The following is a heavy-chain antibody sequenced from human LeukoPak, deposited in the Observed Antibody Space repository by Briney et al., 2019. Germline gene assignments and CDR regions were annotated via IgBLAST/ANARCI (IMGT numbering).Heavy chain of an antibody. D-gene: IGHD1-26*01. Sequence: GASVKVSCKASGYTFTGYYMHWVRQAPGQGLEWMGWINPNSGGTNYAQKFQGWVTMTRDTSISTAYMELSRLRSDDTAVYYCARGTWELPTALFDYWGQGTLVTVSS. CDR1: GYTFTGYY. J-gene: IGHJ4*02. V-gene: IGHV1-2*04. CDR2: INPNSGGT. CDR3: ARGTWELPTALFDY.